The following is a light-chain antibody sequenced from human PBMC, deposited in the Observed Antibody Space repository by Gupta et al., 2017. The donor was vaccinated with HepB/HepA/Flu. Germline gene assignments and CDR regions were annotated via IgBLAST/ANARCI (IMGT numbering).Light chain of an antibody. CDR1: SSNIGANHD. CDR2: GYN. V-gene: IGLV1-40*01. J-gene: IGLJ3*02. Sequence: QSVLTQPPSVSGAPGQTVTISCTGTSSNIGANHDVHWYQQLPGTAPTLLIYGYNNRPSGVPDRFSGDNSCTSASLVISGRQAEDEGDEYGQYSDREKTTCRMFGGGTKLTVI. CDR3: QYSDREKTTCRM.